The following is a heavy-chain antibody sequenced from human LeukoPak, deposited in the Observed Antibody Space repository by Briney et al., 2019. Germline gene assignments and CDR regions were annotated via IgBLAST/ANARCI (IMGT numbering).Heavy chain of an antibody. Sequence: PGRSLRLSCAASGFTFDDYAMHWIRQAPGKGLEWVSGISWNSGSIGYADSVKGRFTISRDNAKNSLYLQMNSLRAEDTALYYCAKDRGGFLSYFDYWGQGTLVTASS. CDR2: ISWNSGSI. V-gene: IGHV3-9*01. CDR1: GFTFDDYA. CDR3: AKDRGGFLSYFDY. J-gene: IGHJ4*02. D-gene: IGHD2/OR15-2a*01.